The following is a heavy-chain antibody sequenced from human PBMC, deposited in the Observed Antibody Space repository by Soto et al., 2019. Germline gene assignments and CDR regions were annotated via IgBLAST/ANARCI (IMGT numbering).Heavy chain of an antibody. CDR2: MNPHSGNT. D-gene: IGHD3-22*01. J-gene: IGHJ3*02. Sequence: ASVKVSCKTSGYTFTSYDINWVRQATGQGLEWMGWMNPHSGNTGYAQKFQDRVTMTRNTSIGTAYMELSSLRSDDTAVYYCARVRYYDSSGYSPLDAFDIWGQGTMVTVSS. CDR3: ARVRYYDSSGYSPLDAFDI. CDR1: GYTFTSYD. V-gene: IGHV1-8*01.